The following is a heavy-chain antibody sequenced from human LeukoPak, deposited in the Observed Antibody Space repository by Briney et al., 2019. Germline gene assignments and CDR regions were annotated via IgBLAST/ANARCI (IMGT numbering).Heavy chain of an antibody. D-gene: IGHD2-2*01. Sequence: ASAKVSCKASGYTFTGYYMHWVRQAPGQGLEWMGWINPNSGGTNYAQKFQGRVTMTRDTSISTAYMELSRLRSDDTAVYYCAFIGRYCSSTSCSFDYWGQGTLVTVSS. CDR3: AFIGRYCSSTSCSFDY. J-gene: IGHJ4*02. CDR2: INPNSGGT. CDR1: GYTFTGYY. V-gene: IGHV1-2*02.